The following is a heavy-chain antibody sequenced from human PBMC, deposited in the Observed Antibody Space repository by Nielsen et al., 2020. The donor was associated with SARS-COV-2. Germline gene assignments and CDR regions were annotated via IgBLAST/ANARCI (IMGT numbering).Heavy chain of an antibody. CDR1: GFRFTSYS. V-gene: IGHV3-21*01. CDR2: ITMSGAYM. Sequence: GESLKISCAASGFRFTSYSMNWVRQAPGKGLEWVASITMSGAYMYYADSVRGRFTVSRDNAENSLFLQMSSLRDEDTAVYYCARRAYCSSASCSLGPIDYWGQGTLVTVSS. J-gene: IGHJ4*02. D-gene: IGHD2-2*01. CDR3: ARRAYCSSASCSLGPIDY.